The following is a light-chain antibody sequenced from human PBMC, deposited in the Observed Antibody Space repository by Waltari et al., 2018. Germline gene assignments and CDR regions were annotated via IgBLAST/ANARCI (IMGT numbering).Light chain of an antibody. J-gene: IGKJ4*01. V-gene: IGKV1-33*01. Sequence: DIQMTQSPSSLSASVGDKVTITCQASHDIRDDLNWYQQKRGKAPKLLIYGASNLETGVSSRFSGGRSGTDFIFSINNVQPEDIGTYYCQQYHGLPLTFGGGTTVEI. CDR3: QQYHGLPLT. CDR1: HDIRDD. CDR2: GAS.